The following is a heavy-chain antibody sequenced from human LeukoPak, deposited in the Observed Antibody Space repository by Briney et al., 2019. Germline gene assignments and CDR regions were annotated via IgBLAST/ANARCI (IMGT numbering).Heavy chain of an antibody. Sequence: SETLSLTCAVYGGSFSGYYWSWIRQPPGKGLEWIGYIYYSGSANYNPSLKSRVTISVDTSKNQFSLKLSSVTAADTALYYCARGYDSTGYVLTDIWGQGTTVTVSS. J-gene: IGHJ3*02. D-gene: IGHD3-22*01. V-gene: IGHV4-59*08. CDR3: ARGYDSTGYVLTDI. CDR1: GGSFSGYY. CDR2: IYYSGSA.